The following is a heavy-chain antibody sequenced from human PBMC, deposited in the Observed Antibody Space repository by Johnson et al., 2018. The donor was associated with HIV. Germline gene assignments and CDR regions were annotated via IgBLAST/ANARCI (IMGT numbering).Heavy chain of an antibody. CDR2: IKQDGSEK. J-gene: IGHJ3*02. V-gene: IGHV3-7*01. Sequence: VQLVESGGGLVQPGGSLRLSCAASGFTFTGYWMSWVRQAPGKGLEWVAKIKQDGSEKSYVDSVKGRFTLSRDNAKNSLYLQMNNLGAKDTAVYYCARDREASASGDAFDIWGQGTMVTVS. D-gene: IGHD1-26*01. CDR3: ARDREASASGDAFDI. CDR1: GFTFTGYW.